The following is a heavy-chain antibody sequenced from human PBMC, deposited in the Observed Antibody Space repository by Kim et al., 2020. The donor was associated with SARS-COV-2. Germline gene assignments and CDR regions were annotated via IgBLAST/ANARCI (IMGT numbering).Heavy chain of an antibody. CDR3: AKDTTTVTTFSFLFYYYYGMDV. Sequence: GGSLRLSCAASGFTFSSYGMHWVRQAPGKGLEWVAVISYDGSNKYYADSVKGRFTISRDNSKNTLYLQMNSLRAEDTAVYYCAKDTTTVTTFSFLFYYYYGMDVWGQGTTVTVSS. V-gene: IGHV3-30*18. J-gene: IGHJ6*02. CDR2: ISYDGSNK. D-gene: IGHD4-17*01. CDR1: GFTFSSYG.